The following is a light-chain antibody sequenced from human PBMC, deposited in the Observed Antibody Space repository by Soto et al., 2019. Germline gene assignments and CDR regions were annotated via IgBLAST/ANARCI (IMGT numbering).Light chain of an antibody. V-gene: IGKV3-20*01. CDR3: QQYGRSPLLYA. J-gene: IGKJ2*01. Sequence: EIVLTRSPDTLSLSPGERATLSCRTSQNVNSNFLAWYQQKPGQAPRLLFYDASTRAAGVPDRFRGGGSGTDFTLTITRLEPEDFAIYYCQQYGRSPLLYAFGQGTRVGVK. CDR2: DAS. CDR1: QNVNSNF.